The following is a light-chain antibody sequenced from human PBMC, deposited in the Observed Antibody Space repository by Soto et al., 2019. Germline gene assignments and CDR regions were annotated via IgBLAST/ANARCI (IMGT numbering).Light chain of an antibody. V-gene: IGLV2-23*01. J-gene: IGLJ2*01. CDR1: SSDVGSYNL. CDR2: EGS. CDR3: CSYAGSSNVV. Sequence: QSALTQPASVSGSPGQSITISCTGTSSDVGSYNLVSWYQQHPGKAPKLMIYEGSKRPSGVSNRFSGSKSGNTASLTISGLQAEDEGDYYCCSYAGSSNVVFGGGTKLTVL.